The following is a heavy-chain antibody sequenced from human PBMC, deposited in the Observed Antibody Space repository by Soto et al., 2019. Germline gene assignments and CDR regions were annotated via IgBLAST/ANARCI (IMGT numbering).Heavy chain of an antibody. CDR2: INPNSGGT. CDR3: ARGIAAADARGMDV. V-gene: IGHV1-2*04. J-gene: IGHJ6*02. Sequence: GASVKVSCKASGYTFTGYYMHWVRQAPGQGLEWMGWINPNSGGTNYAQKFQGWVTMTRDTSISTAYMELSRLRSDDTAVYYCARGIAAADARGMDVWGQGTTVTVSS. CDR1: GYTFTGYY. D-gene: IGHD6-13*01.